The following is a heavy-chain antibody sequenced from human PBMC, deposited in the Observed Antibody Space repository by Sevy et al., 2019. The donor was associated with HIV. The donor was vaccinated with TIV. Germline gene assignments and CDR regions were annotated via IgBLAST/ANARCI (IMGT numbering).Heavy chain of an antibody. Sequence: GGSLRLSCAASGFTFSSYSMNWVRQAPGKGLEWVSSISSSSSYIYYADSVKGRFTISRDNAKNSLYLQKNSLRAEDTAVYYCAQEGHRAAFDIWGQGTMVTVSS. V-gene: IGHV3-21*01. CDR2: ISSSSSYI. D-gene: IGHD3-10*01. CDR1: GFTFSSYS. CDR3: AQEGHRAAFDI. J-gene: IGHJ3*02.